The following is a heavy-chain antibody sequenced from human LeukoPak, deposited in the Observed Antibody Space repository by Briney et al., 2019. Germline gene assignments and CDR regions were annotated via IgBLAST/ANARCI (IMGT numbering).Heavy chain of an antibody. J-gene: IGHJ4*02. Sequence: PGGSLRLSCAASGFTFNNYAMSWVRQAPGKGLEGVSSISGSGDYTFYADSVKGRFTISRDNSKDTLYLQMNSLRVEDTAIYYCAKDRPNYYGTNGHYYTRNGDYWGQGTLVTVSS. D-gene: IGHD3-22*01. CDR3: AKDRPNYYGTNGHYYTRNGDY. V-gene: IGHV3-23*01. CDR2: ISGSGDYT. CDR1: GFTFNNYA.